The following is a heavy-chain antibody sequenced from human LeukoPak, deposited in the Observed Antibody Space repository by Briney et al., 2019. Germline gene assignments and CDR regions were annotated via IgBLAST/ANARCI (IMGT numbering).Heavy chain of an antibody. CDR3: ARGAWATRLGS. D-gene: IGHD2-15*01. Sequence: SETLSLTCAVYGESLNSYYWSCIRLPPGKGLEWIGEIYESGSTEYNPSLKSRVTISMVPSKQQFSLSLTSVTAADTAVYYCARGAWATRLGSWGLGTPVIVSS. V-gene: IGHV4-34*01. CDR2: IYESGST. CDR1: GESLNSYY. J-gene: IGHJ4*02.